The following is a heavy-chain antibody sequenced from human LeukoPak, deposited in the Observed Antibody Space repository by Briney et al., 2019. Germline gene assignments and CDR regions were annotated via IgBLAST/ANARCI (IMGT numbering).Heavy chain of an antibody. Sequence: GGSLRLSCAASGFTFSSYSMNWVRQAPGKGLEWVSSISSSSSYIYYADSVKGRFTISRDNAKNSLYLQMNSLRAEDTAVYYCASAGYSSSWYQVYWGQGTLGTVSS. CDR1: GFTFSSYS. V-gene: IGHV3-21*01. CDR2: ISSSSSYI. CDR3: ASAGYSSSWYQVY. J-gene: IGHJ4*02. D-gene: IGHD6-13*01.